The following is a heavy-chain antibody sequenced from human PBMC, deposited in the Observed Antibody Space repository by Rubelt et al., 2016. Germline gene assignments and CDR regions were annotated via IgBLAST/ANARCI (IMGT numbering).Heavy chain of an antibody. J-gene: IGHJ4*02. CDR3: ARGRMPDGWDPSCFDY. V-gene: IGHV4-34*02. CDR1: GGSFSGYY. CDR2: INHSGYT. D-gene: IGHD6-19*01. Sequence: QVQLQQWGAGLLKPSETLSLTCAVYGGSFSGYYWSWIRQTPGKGLEWIGDINHSGYTNYNPSLGSRVTISVDTSKNQFSRHRSSLTAADTAVYSCARGRMPDGWDPSCFDYWGQGILVTVSS.